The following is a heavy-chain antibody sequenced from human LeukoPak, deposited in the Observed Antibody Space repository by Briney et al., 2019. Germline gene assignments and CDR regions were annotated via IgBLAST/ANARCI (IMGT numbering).Heavy chain of an antibody. Sequence: GASVTVSCKASGGTFSSYAISWVRQAPGQGLEWMGRIIPILGIANYAQKFQGRVTITAGKSTSTAYMELSSLRSEDTAVYYCARCPTVNYYYYGMDVWGQGTTVTVSS. D-gene: IGHD4-11*01. V-gene: IGHV1-69*04. CDR1: GGTFSSYA. J-gene: IGHJ6*02. CDR2: IIPILGIA. CDR3: ARCPTVNYYYYGMDV.